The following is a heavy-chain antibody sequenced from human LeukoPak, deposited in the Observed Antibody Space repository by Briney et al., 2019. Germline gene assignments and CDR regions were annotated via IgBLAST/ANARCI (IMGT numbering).Heavy chain of an antibody. V-gene: IGHV1-2*02. CDR1: GYTFTCYY. CDR3: ANTYALGNYYKGGFDP. CDR2: INPNSGGT. J-gene: IGHJ5*02. Sequence: ASVKVSCKASGYTFTCYYMHWVRQAPGQGLEWMGWINPNSGGTNHAQNFQGRVTMTRDTSIRTVYMELSRLRSDDTAVYYCANTYALGNYYKGGFDPWGQGTLVTVSS. D-gene: IGHD3-10*01.